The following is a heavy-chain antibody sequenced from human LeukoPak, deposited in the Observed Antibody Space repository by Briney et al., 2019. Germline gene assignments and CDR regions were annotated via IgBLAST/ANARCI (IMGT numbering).Heavy chain of an antibody. V-gene: IGHV3-43*02. Sequence: GGSLRLSCAASGFTFDDYAMHWVRQAPGKGLEWVSLISGDGGSTYYADSVKGRFTISRDNSKNTLDLQMNSLRVEDTAVYYCARGVRTDWYFDLWGRGTLVTVSS. CDR2: ISGDGGST. CDR1: GFTFDDYA. CDR3: ARGVRTDWYFDL. J-gene: IGHJ2*01. D-gene: IGHD3-10*01.